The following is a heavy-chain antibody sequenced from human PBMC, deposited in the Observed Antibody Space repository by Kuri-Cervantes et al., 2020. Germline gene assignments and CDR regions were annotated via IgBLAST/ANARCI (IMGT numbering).Heavy chain of an antibody. CDR1: GFTFSSYG. V-gene: IGHV3-30*03. Sequence: GGSLRLSCAASGFTFSSYGMHWVRQAPGKGLEWVAVISYDGSNKYYADSVKGRFTISRDNSKNTLYLQMNSLRAEDTAVYYCARGSDSSSWYWGTGYYYYYGMDVWGQGTTVTVSS. J-gene: IGHJ6*02. CDR2: ISYDGSNK. D-gene: IGHD6-13*01. CDR3: ARGSDSSSWYWGTGYYYYYGMDV.